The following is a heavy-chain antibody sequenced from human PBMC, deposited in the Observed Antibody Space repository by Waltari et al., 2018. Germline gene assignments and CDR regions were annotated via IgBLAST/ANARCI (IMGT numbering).Heavy chain of an antibody. V-gene: IGHV3-49*03. J-gene: IGHJ6*02. CDR1: GFTFGDHA. CDR3: SRVSASGDGMDV. CDR2: RRSKTYGGTA. Sequence: EVQLVESGGGLVQPGRSLRLSCTTSGFTFGDHALSWFRQAPEKGLEWVGFRRSKTYGGTADYAASVRGRFTVSRDDSKSIAYLEMYSLKTEDTAVYYCSRVSASGDGMDVWGQGTTVTVSS. D-gene: IGHD3-16*01.